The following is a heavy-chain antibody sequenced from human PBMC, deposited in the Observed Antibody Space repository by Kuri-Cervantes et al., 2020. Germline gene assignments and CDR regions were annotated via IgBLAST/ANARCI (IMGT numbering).Heavy chain of an antibody. V-gene: IGHV1-2*02. CDR1: GYTFTGYY. CDR3: ARDVFGAAVASRAFDI. J-gene: IGHJ3*02. CDR2: INPNSGGT. D-gene: IGHD6-19*01. Sequence: ASVKVSCKASGYTFTGYYMHWVRQAPGQGLEWMGWINPNSGGTNYAQKFQGRVTMTRDTSTNTAYMELSRLRSDDTAVCYCARDVFGAAVASRAFDIWGQETMVTVSS.